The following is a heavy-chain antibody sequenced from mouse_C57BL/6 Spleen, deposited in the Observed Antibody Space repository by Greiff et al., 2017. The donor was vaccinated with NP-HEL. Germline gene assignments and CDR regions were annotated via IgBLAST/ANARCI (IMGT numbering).Heavy chain of an antibody. J-gene: IGHJ4*01. D-gene: IGHD2-3*01. V-gene: IGHV1-7*01. CDR2: INPSSGYT. CDR1: GYTFTSYW. CDR3: ARGDGSLRYAMDY. Sequence: QVQLQQSGAELAKPGASVKMSCKASGYTFTSYWMHWVKQRHGQGLEWIGYINPSSGYTKYNQKFKDKATLTADKSSSTAYMQLSSLTYEDSAVYYCARGDGSLRYAMDYWGQGTSVTVSS.